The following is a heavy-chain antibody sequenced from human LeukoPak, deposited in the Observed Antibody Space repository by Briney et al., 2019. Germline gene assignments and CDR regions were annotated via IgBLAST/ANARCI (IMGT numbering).Heavy chain of an antibody. CDR1: GFTVSSNY. Sequence: GGSLRLSCAASGFTVSSNYMSWVRQAPGKGLEWVSVIYSGGSTYYADSVRGRFTISRDNSKNTLYLQMNSLRAEVTAVYYCARGRSDSSLDYWGQGTLVTVSS. V-gene: IGHV3-66*01. CDR2: IYSGGST. D-gene: IGHD3-22*01. CDR3: ARGRSDSSLDY. J-gene: IGHJ4*02.